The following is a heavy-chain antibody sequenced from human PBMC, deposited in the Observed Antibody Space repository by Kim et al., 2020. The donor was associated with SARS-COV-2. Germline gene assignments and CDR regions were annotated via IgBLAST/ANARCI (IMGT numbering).Heavy chain of an antibody. CDR3: ASSGGGFRYYGSGSLGY. V-gene: IGHV3-30-3*01. CDR1: GFTFSSYA. Sequence: GGSLRLSCAASGFTFSSYAMHWVRQAPGKGLEWVAVISYDGSNKYYADSVKGRFTISRDNSKNTLYLQMNSLRAEDTAVYYCASSGGGFRYYGSGSLGYWGQGTLVTVSS. D-gene: IGHD3-10*01. J-gene: IGHJ4*02. CDR2: ISYDGSNK.